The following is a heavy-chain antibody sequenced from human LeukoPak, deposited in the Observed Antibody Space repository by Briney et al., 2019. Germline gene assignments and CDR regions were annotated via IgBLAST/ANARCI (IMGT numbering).Heavy chain of an antibody. D-gene: IGHD6-13*01. Sequence: PGGSLRLSCAASGFTFSSYWMSWVRQAPGKGLEWVANIKQDGSEKYYVDSVKGRFTISRDNAKNSLYLQMNSLRAEDTAVYYCAREKMGSSWYQISYFHYYMDVWGKGTTVTVSS. CDR2: IKQDGSEK. J-gene: IGHJ6*03. CDR1: GFTFSSYW. V-gene: IGHV3-7*01. CDR3: AREKMGSSWYQISYFHYYMDV.